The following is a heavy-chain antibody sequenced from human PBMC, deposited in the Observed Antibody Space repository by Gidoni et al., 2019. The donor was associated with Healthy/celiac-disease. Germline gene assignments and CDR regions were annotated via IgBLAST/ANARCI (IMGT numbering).Heavy chain of an antibody. J-gene: IGHJ4*02. V-gene: IGHV4-61*02. D-gene: IGHD4-17*01. CDR1: GGSISIGNYY. CDR2: IYTSGST. CDR3: ARAEDYGDYVPY. Sequence: QVQLQESGPGLVKPSQTLSLTCTVPGGSISIGNYYWSWIRQPAGKGLEWIGRIYTSGSTNYNPSLKSRVTISVDTSKNQFSLKLSSVTAADTAVYYCARAEDYGDYVPYWGQGTLVTVSS.